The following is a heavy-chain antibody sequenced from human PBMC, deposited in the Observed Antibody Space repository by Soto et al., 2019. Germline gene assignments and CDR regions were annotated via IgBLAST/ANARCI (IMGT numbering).Heavy chain of an antibody. V-gene: IGHV3-23*01. Sequence: GGSLRLSCAASGFTFSSYAMSWVRQAPGKGLEWVSAISGSGGSTYYADSVKGRFTISRDNSKNTLYLQMNSLRAEDTAVYYCAKFVDYYDSSGLFDYWGQGTLVTVSS. CDR3: AKFVDYYDSSGLFDY. CDR1: GFTFSSYA. J-gene: IGHJ4*02. CDR2: ISGSGGST. D-gene: IGHD3-22*01.